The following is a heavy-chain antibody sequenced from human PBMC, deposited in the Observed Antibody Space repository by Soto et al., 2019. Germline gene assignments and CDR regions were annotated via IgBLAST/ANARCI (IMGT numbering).Heavy chain of an antibody. CDR3: AAESRYCSGGSCG. V-gene: IGHV1-58*02. CDR2: IVVGSGNT. Sequence: SVNVSCKAAGFAFTISAMQWVRQARGQRLEWIGWIVVGSGNTNYAQKFQERVTITRDMSTSTAYMELSSLRSEDTAVYYCAAESRYCSGGSCGWGQGTLVTVSS. D-gene: IGHD2-15*01. CDR1: GFAFTISA. J-gene: IGHJ4*02.